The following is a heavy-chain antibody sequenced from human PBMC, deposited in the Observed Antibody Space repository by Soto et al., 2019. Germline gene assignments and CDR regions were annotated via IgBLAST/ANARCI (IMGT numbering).Heavy chain of an antibody. CDR1: GGSISSGGYY. CDR2: IYYSGST. Sequence: SETLSLTCPVSGGSISSGGYYWSWIRQHPGKGLEWIGYIYYSGSTYYNPSLKSRVTISVDTSKNQFSLKLSSVTAADTAVYYCARSGRTIFGFDPWGQGTLVTVSS. V-gene: IGHV4-31*03. J-gene: IGHJ5*02. CDR3: ARSGRTIFGFDP. D-gene: IGHD3-3*01.